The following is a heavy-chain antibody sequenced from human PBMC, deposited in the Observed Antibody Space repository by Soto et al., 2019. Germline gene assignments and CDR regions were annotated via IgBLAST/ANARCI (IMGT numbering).Heavy chain of an antibody. CDR3: ARGPSYRVTIFGVAQGAFDP. Sequence: KASETLSLTCGVYGGSFSGYYWSWIRQSPGKGLEWIGEINHSGSANYNSSLKTRLTISIDTSENQFSLKLSSVTAADTAMYYCARGPSYRVTIFGVAQGAFDPWGQGTLVTVSS. D-gene: IGHD3-3*01. CDR2: INHSGSA. V-gene: IGHV4-34*01. J-gene: IGHJ5*02. CDR1: GGSFSGYY.